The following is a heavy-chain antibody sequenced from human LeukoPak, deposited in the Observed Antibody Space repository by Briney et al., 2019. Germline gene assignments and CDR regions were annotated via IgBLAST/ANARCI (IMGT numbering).Heavy chain of an antibody. CDR2: MYNSGST. J-gene: IGHJ5*02. V-gene: IGHV4-39*01. CDR3: ARHSADNCGFDP. D-gene: IGHD1-20*01. Sequence: SETLSLTCTVSGASISSGGYYWDWIRQPPGAGLEWVGNMYNSGSTHYNPSLKSRVTISVDTSNNQFSLKLTSVTAADTAIYYCARHSADNCGFDPWGQGTPVTVSS. CDR1: GASISSGGYY.